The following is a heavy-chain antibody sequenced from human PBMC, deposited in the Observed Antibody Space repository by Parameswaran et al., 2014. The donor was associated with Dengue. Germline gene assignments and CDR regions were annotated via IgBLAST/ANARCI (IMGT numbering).Heavy chain of an antibody. Sequence: WIRQPPGKGLEWVAVISYDGSNKYYADSVKGRFTISRDNSKNTLYLQMNSLRAEDTAVYYCARTRITMVRGDYGMDVWGQGTTVTVSS. V-gene: IGHV3-30-3*01. D-gene: IGHD3-10*01. CDR3: ARTRITMVRGDYGMDV. CDR2: ISYDGSNK. J-gene: IGHJ6*02.